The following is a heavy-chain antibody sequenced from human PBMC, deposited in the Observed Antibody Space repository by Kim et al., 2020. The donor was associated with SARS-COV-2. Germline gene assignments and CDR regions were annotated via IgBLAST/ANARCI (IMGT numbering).Heavy chain of an antibody. CDR3: ARGGSMVATGY. CDR1: GFTFSSYW. CDR2: IKQDGSEK. Sequence: GGSLRLSCAASGFTFSSYWMSWVRQAPGKGLEWVANIKQDGSEKYHVDSVKGRFTISRDNAKNSLYLQMNSLRAEDTAVYYCARGGSMVATGYWGQGTLVTVSS. D-gene: IGHD5-12*01. J-gene: IGHJ4*02. V-gene: IGHV3-7*03.